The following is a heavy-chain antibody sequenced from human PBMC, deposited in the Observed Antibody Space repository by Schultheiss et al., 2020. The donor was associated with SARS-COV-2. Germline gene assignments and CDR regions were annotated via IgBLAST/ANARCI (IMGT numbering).Heavy chain of an antibody. D-gene: IGHD2-2*01. CDR2: ISTSSSYI. J-gene: IGHJ4*02. Sequence: GGSLRLSCAASGFTFGDYAMSWVRQAPGKGLEWVSSISTSSSYIYYADSVKGRFTISRDNAKNSLYLQMNALRAEDTAIYYCARAVTSPYNFWGQGTLVTVSS. CDR1: GFTFGDYA. CDR3: ARAVTSPYNF. V-gene: IGHV3-21*04.